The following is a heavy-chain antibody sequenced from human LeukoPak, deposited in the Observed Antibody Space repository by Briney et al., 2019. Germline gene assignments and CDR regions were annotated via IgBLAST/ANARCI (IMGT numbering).Heavy chain of an antibody. CDR1: GYTFTSYD. V-gene: IGHV1-8*01. J-gene: IGHJ4*02. CDR3: ARVYGGLDY. CDR2: MSPNSGDT. D-gene: IGHD4-23*01. Sequence: ASVKVSCKASGYTFTSYDFNWVRQATGQRPEWMGWMSPNSGDTGYAQKFQDRVTMTRNTSISTAYMELSSLRSDDTAVYYCARVYGGLDYWGQGTLVTVSS.